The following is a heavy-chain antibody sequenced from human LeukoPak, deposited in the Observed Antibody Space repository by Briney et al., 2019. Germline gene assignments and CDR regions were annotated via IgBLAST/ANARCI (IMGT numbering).Heavy chain of an antibody. J-gene: IGHJ4*02. V-gene: IGHV4-34*01. D-gene: IGHD1-26*01. CDR1: GGSISSYC. CDR3: ATMGSGSYFNY. Sequence: SETLSLTCTVSGGSISSYCWNWIRQSPGEGLEWIGEINQSGSTKYNPSLKSRVTISVDTSKNQFSLKLSSVTAADTAVYYCATMGSGSYFNYWGQGSLVTVSS. CDR2: INQSGST.